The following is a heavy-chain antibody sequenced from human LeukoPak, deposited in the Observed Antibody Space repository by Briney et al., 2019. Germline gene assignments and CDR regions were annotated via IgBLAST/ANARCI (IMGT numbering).Heavy chain of an antibody. CDR3: AKNAGYSYGLYYFDY. CDR2: LISSGAVT. CDR1: GFPFSNYA. V-gene: IGHV3-23*01. Sequence: GGSLRLSCAASGFPFSNYAMSWVRQAPGKGLEWVSSLISSGAVTYYADSVKGRFTVSRDNSKNTVHLQMDSLRAEDSAVYYCAKNAGYSYGLYYFDYWGQGTLVTVSS. D-gene: IGHD5-18*01. J-gene: IGHJ4*02.